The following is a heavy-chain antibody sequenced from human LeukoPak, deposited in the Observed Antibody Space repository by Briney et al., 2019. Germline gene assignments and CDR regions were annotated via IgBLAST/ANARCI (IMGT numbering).Heavy chain of an antibody. J-gene: IGHJ4*02. D-gene: IGHD1-26*01. Sequence: PSETLSLTCAVQGRSFSGFFWTWMRQPPGKGPEWIGEINQSRGTNYNPSLKSRATISKDPSKNQFSLKLSSVTAADAAVYYCARGLGEGCPDYWGQGTLVTVSS. CDR2: INQSRGT. V-gene: IGHV4-34*01. CDR1: GRSFSGFF. CDR3: ARGLGEGCPDY.